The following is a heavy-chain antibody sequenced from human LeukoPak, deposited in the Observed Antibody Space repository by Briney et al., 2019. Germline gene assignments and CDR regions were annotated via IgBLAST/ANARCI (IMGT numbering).Heavy chain of an antibody. J-gene: IGHJ4*02. D-gene: IGHD6-13*01. CDR2: IKQEGSEK. CDR3: VRGGYSSRRFDY. Sequence: GGSLRLFCAASGFTFSDYWLTWVRPAPGKGLEWVANIKQEGSEKYYVEFMKGRFTISRDNAKDSLYLQMNSLRGEDTAVYYCVRGGYSSRRFDYWGQGALVTVCS. V-gene: IGHV3-7*01. CDR1: GFTFSDYW.